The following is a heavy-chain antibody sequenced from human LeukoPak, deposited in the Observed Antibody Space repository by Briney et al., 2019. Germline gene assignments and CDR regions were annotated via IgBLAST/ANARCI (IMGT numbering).Heavy chain of an antibody. CDR1: GFTFSSYS. CDR3: ATDYYASGSLSY. D-gene: IGHD3-10*01. CDR2: ISSSGSYI. Sequence: PGGSLRLSCVASGFTFSSYSMNWVRQAPGKGLEWVSSISSSGSYIYYTDSVKGRFTISRDNAKNSLYLQMNSLGAEDTAVYYCATDYYASGSLSYWGQGTLVTVSS. V-gene: IGHV3-21*01. J-gene: IGHJ4*02.